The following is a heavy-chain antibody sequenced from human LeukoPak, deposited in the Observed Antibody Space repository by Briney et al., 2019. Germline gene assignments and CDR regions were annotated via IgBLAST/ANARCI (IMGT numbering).Heavy chain of an antibody. Sequence: GESLKISCKGSGYSFTSYWIGWVRQMPGKGLGWMGIIYPGDSDTRYSPSFQGQVTISADKSISTAYLQWSSLKASDTAMYYCARPTRYCTNGVCYTDDAFDIWGQGTMVTVSS. CDR2: IYPGDSDT. CDR3: ARPTRYCTNGVCYTDDAFDI. CDR1: GYSFTSYW. V-gene: IGHV5-51*01. D-gene: IGHD2-8*01. J-gene: IGHJ3*02.